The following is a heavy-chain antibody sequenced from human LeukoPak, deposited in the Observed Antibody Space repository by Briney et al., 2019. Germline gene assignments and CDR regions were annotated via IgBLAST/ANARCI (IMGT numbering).Heavy chain of an antibody. CDR3: ARSLPQHFDY. J-gene: IGHJ4*02. CDR2: ISGSGGST. V-gene: IGHV3-23*01. CDR1: GFTFSSYG. Sequence: GGSLRLSCAASGFTFSSYGMSWVRQAPGKGLEWVSAISGSGGSTYYADSVKGRFTISRDNAKNSLYLQMNSLRVEDTAVYYCARSLPQHFDYWGQGTLVTVSS.